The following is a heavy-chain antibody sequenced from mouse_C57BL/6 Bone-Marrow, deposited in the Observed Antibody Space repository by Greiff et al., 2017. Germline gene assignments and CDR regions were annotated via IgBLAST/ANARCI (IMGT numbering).Heavy chain of an antibody. D-gene: IGHD1-1*01. J-gene: IGHJ3*01. CDR1: GYTFTDYY. CDR3: AKEDYYGSSPFAY. CDR2: INPYNGGT. Sequence: VQLQQSGPVLVKPGASVKMSCKASGYTFTDYYMNWVKQSHGKSLEWIGVINPYNGGTSYNQKFTGKATLTVDKSSSTAYMELNSLTSEDSAVYYCAKEDYYGSSPFAYWGQGTLVTVSA. V-gene: IGHV1-19*01.